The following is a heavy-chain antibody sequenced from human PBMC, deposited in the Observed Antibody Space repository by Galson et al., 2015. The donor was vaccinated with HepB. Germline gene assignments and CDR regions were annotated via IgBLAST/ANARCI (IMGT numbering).Heavy chain of an antibody. V-gene: IGHV3-30-3*01. CDR2: ISYDGTNK. CDR3: ARGGGFYGSYTEYYFDD. CDR1: GFTFSNYA. J-gene: IGHJ4*02. D-gene: IGHD2-2*02. Sequence: SLRLSCAASGFTFSNYAMHWVRQASGKGLEWVSFISYDGTNKYYAHSVTGRFTISRDTSENTLYLRMNSLRPDDSAVYYCARGGGFYGSYTEYYFDDWGQGTRVTVSS.